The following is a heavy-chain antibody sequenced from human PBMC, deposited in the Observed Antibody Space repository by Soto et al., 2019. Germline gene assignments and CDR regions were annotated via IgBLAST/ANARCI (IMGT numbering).Heavy chain of an antibody. V-gene: IGHV3-30-3*01. CDR1: GFTFSSYA. CDR3: ARELELGVEQYYFDY. J-gene: IGHJ4*02. Sequence: GGSLRLSCAASGFTFSSYAMHWVRQAPGKGLEWVAVISYDGSNKYYADSVKGRFTISRDYSKNTLYLQMNSLRAEDTAVYYCARELELGVEQYYFDYWGQGTLVTVSS. D-gene: IGHD1-7*01. CDR2: ISYDGSNK.